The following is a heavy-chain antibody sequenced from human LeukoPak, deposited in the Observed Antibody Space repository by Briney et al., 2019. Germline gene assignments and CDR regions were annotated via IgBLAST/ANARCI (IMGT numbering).Heavy chain of an antibody. J-gene: IGHJ4*02. D-gene: IGHD1-1*01. Sequence: ASVKVSCKASGYTFTSNNIVWVRQAPGQGLEWMGWISTYNGNTNYAQNFQGTVTVTTDTSTSTAYMELRSLRSDDTAVYYCARAGPNGISYFFDYWGQGTLVTVSS. V-gene: IGHV1-18*01. CDR1: GYTFTSNN. CDR2: ISTYNGNT. CDR3: ARAGPNGISYFFDY.